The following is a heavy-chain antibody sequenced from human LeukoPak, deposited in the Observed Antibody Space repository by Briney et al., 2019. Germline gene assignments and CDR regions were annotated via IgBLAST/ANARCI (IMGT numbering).Heavy chain of an antibody. V-gene: IGHV3-23*01. Sequence: PGGSLRLSCAVSGFTFSSYGMGWVRQAPGKGLEWVSGISGSGATTYYADSVKGRFTISRDDSKNTLYLQMNSLRAEDSALYYCARWFNSGNDWWFDPWGQGTLVTVSS. D-gene: IGHD1-26*01. CDR1: GFTFSSYG. CDR2: ISGSGATT. CDR3: ARWFNSGNDWWFDP. J-gene: IGHJ5*02.